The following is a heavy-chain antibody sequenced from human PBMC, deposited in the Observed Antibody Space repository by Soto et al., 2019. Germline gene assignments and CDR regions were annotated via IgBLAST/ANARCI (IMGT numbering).Heavy chain of an antibody. CDR1: GFTLSSYA. J-gene: IGHJ4*02. V-gene: IGHV3-23*01. Sequence: GGSPRLSCAASGFTLSSYAMSWVRQAPGKGLEWVSAISGSGGSTYYADSVKGRFTISRDNSKNTLYLQMNSLRAEDTAVYYCAKAPTSVTTFDYFDYWGQGTLVTVSS. CDR2: ISGSGGST. CDR3: AKAPTSVTTFDYFDY. D-gene: IGHD4-17*01.